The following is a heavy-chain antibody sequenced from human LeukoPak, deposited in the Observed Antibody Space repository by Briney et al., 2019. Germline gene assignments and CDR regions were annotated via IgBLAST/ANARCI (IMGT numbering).Heavy chain of an antibody. D-gene: IGHD6-13*01. CDR3: ARGGTSSWYFVFDY. CDR2: ISSSGGSA. J-gene: IGHJ4*02. CDR1: GFTFRGYA. V-gene: IGHV3-23*01. Sequence: GGSLRLSCAASGFTFRGYAMTWVRQAPGKGLEWVSVISSSGGSAYYADSVEGRFTISRDNFKNTLYPQMKSLTAEDTAVYYCARGGTSSWYFVFDYWGQGVPVTVSS.